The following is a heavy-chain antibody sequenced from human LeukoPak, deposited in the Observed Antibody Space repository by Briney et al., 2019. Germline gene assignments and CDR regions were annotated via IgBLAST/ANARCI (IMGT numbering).Heavy chain of an antibody. Sequence: GGSLRLSCAASGFTFSTSAMHWVRQAPGKGLEWVSTISGSGDNTYYPDSVKGRSTISRDNSKNTLYLQMNSLSAEDTSIYYCAILAGSAAATWGQGTLVTVSS. CDR2: ISGSGDNT. CDR1: GFTFSTSA. D-gene: IGHD6-13*01. J-gene: IGHJ4*02. V-gene: IGHV3-23*01. CDR3: AILAGSAAAT.